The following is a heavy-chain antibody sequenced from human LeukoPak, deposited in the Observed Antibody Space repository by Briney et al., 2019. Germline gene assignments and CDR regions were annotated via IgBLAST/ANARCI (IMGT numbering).Heavy chain of an antibody. V-gene: IGHV3-7*01. Sequence: GXSLRLSCAASGFTLSSYWMSWVRQAPGKGLEWVANIKRDGSEKYYVDSVKGRFTISRDKAKNSLYLQMNSLRAEDTAVFYCAREMSGGSCFDYWGQGTLVTVSS. D-gene: IGHD2-15*01. CDR2: IKRDGSEK. J-gene: IGHJ4*02. CDR3: AREMSGGSCFDY. CDR1: GFTLSSYW.